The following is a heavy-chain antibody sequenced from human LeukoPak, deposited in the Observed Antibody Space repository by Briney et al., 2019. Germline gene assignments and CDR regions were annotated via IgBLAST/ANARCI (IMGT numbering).Heavy chain of an antibody. V-gene: IGHV1-69*05. CDR1: GGTFSSYA. CDR3: ARGIYCSGGSCNLFDY. CDR2: IIPIFGTA. Sequence: SVKVSCKASGGTFSSYAISWVRQAPGQGLEWMGGIIPIFGTANYAQKFQGRVTITTDESTSTAYMELSSLRSEDTAVYYCARGIYCSGGSCNLFDYWGQGTLVTVSS. J-gene: IGHJ4*02. D-gene: IGHD2-15*01.